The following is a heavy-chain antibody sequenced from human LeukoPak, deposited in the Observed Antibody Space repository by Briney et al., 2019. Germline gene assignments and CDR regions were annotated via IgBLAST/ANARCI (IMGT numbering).Heavy chain of an antibody. CDR1: GGSISSNTYY. D-gene: IGHD3-22*01. J-gene: IGHJ3*02. V-gene: IGHV4-39*01. CDR2: IYYGGST. CDR3: ARAYYYASSAFDI. Sequence: SETLSLTCTVSGGSISSNTYYWDWIRQPPGKGLECVGSIYYGGSTYYNPSLKSRVIISVDTSKNQFSLKLSSVTAADTAVYYCARAYYYASSAFDIWGQGTMVTVSS.